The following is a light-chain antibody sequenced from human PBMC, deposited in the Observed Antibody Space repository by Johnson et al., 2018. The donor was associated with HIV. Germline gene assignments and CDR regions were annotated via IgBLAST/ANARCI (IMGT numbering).Light chain of an antibody. CDR3: GTWDSSLSGGV. Sequence: QPVLTQPPSVSAAPGQKVTISCSGSSSNIGNNYVSWYQQLPGTAPKLLIYDNNKRPSGIPDRFSGSKSGTSATLGITGLQTGDEADYYCGTWDSSLSGGVFGTGTKVTVL. V-gene: IGLV1-51*01. CDR2: DNN. J-gene: IGLJ1*01. CDR1: SSNIGNNY.